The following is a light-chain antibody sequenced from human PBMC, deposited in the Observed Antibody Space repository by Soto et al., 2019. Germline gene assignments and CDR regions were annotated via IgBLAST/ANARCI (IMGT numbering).Light chain of an antibody. CDR3: CSHAGNLAV. J-gene: IGLJ2*01. CDR1: SSDVGGYNY. V-gene: IGLV2-8*01. Sequence: QSVLTQPPSASGSPGQSVAISCTVTSSDVGGYNYVSWYQQHPGKAPKLMIYEVNKRPSGVPDRFSGSKSGNTASLTISGLQAEDEADYYCCSHAGNLAVSGGGTKVTVL. CDR2: EVN.